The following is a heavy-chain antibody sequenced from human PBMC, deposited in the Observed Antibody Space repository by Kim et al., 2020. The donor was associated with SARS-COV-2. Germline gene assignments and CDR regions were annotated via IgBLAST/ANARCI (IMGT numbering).Heavy chain of an antibody. Sequence: GGSLRLSCAASGFTFSDHYMDWVRQAPGKGLEWIGRSRNKANSYTTEYAASVKGRFTISRDDSKNSLYLQMNSLKTEDTAVYYCANNGMDVWGQGTTVTV. CDR2: SRNKANSYTT. CDR3: ANNGMDV. V-gene: IGHV3-72*01. J-gene: IGHJ6*02. CDR1: GFTFSDHY.